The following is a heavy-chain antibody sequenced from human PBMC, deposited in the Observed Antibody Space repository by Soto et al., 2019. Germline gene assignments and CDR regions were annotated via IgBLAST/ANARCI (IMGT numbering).Heavy chain of an antibody. V-gene: IGHV3-48*02. CDR1: GFTFSSYS. D-gene: IGHD5-12*01. J-gene: IGHJ5*02. Sequence: EVQLVESGGGLVPPGGSLRLSCAASGFTFSSYSMNWVRQAPGKGLEWVSYVTSTSGTKYYADSVKGRFTISRDNAKNSLYLQMNSLRNEDTAVYYCARDALLVATPLDLWGQGTPVTVSS. CDR3: ARDALLVATPLDL. CDR2: VTSTSGTK.